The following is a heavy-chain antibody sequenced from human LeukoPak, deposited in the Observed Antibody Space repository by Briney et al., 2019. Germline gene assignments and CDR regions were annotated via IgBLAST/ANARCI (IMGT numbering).Heavy chain of an antibody. D-gene: IGHD3-3*02. Sequence: ASVKVSCKASGYTFTTYGVSWVRQAPGQGLEWVGWISADKGNTNYAQKFQGRVTMTTDTSTSTAYMELRSLRSDDTAVYYCAREVLGIAQFRYYYYMDVWGKGTTVTVSS. J-gene: IGHJ6*03. CDR3: AREVLGIAQFRYYYYMDV. V-gene: IGHV1-18*01. CDR2: ISADKGNT. CDR1: GYTFTTYG.